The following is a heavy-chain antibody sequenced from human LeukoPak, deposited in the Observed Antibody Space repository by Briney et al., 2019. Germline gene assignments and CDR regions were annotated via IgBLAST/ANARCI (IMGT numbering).Heavy chain of an antibody. CDR1: GFTFSSYA. CDR2: ISYDGSNK. V-gene: IGHV3-30*04. CDR3: ARDV. Sequence: GGSLRLSCAASGFTFSSYAMHWVRQAPGKGLEWVAVISYDGSNKYYADSVKGRFTISRDNSKNTLYLQTNSLRAEDTAVYYCARDVWGQGTLVTVSS. J-gene: IGHJ4*02.